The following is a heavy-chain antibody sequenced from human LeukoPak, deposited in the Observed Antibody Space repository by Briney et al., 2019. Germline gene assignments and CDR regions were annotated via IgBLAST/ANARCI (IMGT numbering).Heavy chain of an antibody. CDR2: IKQDGSEK. D-gene: IGHD3-10*01. V-gene: IGHV3-7*01. CDR3: ASTRLELTNWFDP. CDR1: GFTFSSYW. J-gene: IGHJ5*02. Sequence: GGSLRLSCAASGFTFSSYWMSWVRQAPGKGLEWVANIKQDGSEKYYVDSVKGRFTISRDNAKNSLYLQMNSLRAEDTAVYYCASTRLELTNWFDPWGQGTLVTVSS.